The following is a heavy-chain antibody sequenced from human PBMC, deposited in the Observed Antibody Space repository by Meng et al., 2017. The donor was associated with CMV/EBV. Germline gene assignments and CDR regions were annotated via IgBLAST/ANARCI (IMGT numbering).Heavy chain of an antibody. CDR1: GGSFSGYY. V-gene: IGHV4-34*01. Sequence: SETLSLTCAVYGGSFSGYYWSWIRQPPGKGLEWIGEINHSGSTNYNPSLKSRVTISVDTSKNQFSLKLSSVTAADTAVYYCARVRRRITIFGVVIPGFEPWGQGTLVTVSS. CDR3: ARVRRRITIFGVVIPGFEP. CDR2: INHSGST. D-gene: IGHD3-3*01. J-gene: IGHJ5*02.